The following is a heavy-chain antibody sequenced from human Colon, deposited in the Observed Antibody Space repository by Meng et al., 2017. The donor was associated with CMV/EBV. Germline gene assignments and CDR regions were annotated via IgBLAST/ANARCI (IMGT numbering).Heavy chain of an antibody. D-gene: IGHD6-19*01. Sequence: VSGGSVHSGSYYWPWIRQPPGKGLEWIGYVSYSGNTNYNPSLKSRLTIEVDTSRNQFSLKLTSVSAADTAMYYCAREASGWSTGVDNWGQGTLVTVSS. J-gene: IGHJ4*02. CDR3: AREASGWSTGVDN. CDR2: VSYSGNT. V-gene: IGHV4-61*01. CDR1: GGSVHSGSYY.